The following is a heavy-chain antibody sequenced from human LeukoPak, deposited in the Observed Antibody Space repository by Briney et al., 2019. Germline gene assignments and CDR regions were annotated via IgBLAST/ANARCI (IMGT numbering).Heavy chain of an antibody. D-gene: IGHD2/OR15-2a*01. CDR2: IYSGGST. CDR1: GFTVSSNY. CDR3: ARSMAGPAGEYYLDY. J-gene: IGHJ4*02. Sequence: GGSLRLSCAASGFTVSSNYMSWVRQAPGKGLEWVSVIYSGGSTYYADSVKGRFTISRDNAWNSLYLQMNSLRAEDTAEYYCARSMAGPAGEYYLDYWGRGTLVTVSS. V-gene: IGHV3-53*01.